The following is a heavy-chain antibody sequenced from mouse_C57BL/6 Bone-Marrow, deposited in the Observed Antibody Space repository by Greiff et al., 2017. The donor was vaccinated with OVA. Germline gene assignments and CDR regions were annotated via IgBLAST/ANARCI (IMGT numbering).Heavy chain of an antibody. CDR2: IYPRSGNT. Sequence: QVQLQQSGAELARPGASVKLYCKASGYTFTSYGISWVKQRPGQGLEWIGEIYPRSGNTYYNYKFKGKATLTAAKSSSTAYMDLSSLTAEDSAVYFCARSNGSPCYYAMDYWGQGTSVTVSS. D-gene: IGHD1-1*01. J-gene: IGHJ4*01. CDR1: GYTFTSYG. V-gene: IGHV1-81*01. CDR3: ARSNGSPCYYAMDY.